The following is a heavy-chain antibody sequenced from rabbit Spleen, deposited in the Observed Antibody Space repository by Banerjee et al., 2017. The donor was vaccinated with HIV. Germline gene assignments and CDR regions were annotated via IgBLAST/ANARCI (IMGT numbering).Heavy chain of an antibody. D-gene: IGHD1-1*01. CDR2: IYTGNGKN. CDR3: TRDDGSGHYIDGYFNL. CDR1: GFSLNSGYD. Sequence: QEQLVESRGGLVQPGGSLKLPCKASGFSLNSGYDMSWVRQAPGKGLEWIGFIYTGNGKNYYASWAKGRFTISKTSSTTVTLQVTSLTAADTATYFCTRDDGSGHYIDGYFNLWGPGTLVTVS. V-gene: IGHV1S45*01. J-gene: IGHJ4*01.